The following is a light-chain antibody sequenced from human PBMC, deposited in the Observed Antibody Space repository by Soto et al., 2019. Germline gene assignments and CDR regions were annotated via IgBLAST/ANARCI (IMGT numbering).Light chain of an antibody. V-gene: IGKV1D-12*01. Sequence: DIQMTQSPSSVSASIGDTVTITCRASQDISTLLDWYQQKPGKAPKLLIYGASTLESGVPSRFSGRGSGTDITLTISSLQPEDFATYFCLQADSFPLTFGGGTKVEIK. CDR3: LQADSFPLT. J-gene: IGKJ4*01. CDR2: GAS. CDR1: QDISTL.